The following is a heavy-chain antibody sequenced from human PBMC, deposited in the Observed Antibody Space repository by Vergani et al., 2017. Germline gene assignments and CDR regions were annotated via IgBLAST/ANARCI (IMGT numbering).Heavy chain of an antibody. J-gene: IGHJ3*02. CDR2: IIPILGIA. V-gene: IGHV1-69*02. CDR3: ASRTESATSTSWAFDI. D-gene: IGHD2-2*01. CDR1: GGTFSSYT. Sequence: QVQLVQSGAEVKKPGSSVKVSCKASGGTFSSYTISWVRQAPGQGLEWMGRIIPILGIANYAQKFQGRVTITADKSTSTAYMELSSLRSEDTAVYYCASRTESATSTSWAFDIWGQGTMVTVSS.